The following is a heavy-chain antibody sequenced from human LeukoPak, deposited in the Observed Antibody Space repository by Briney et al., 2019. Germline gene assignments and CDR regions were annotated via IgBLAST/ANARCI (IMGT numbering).Heavy chain of an antibody. D-gene: IGHD2-21*02. CDR2: IIPILGIA. Sequence: SVKVSCKASGGTFSSYAISWVRQAPGQGLEWMGRIIPILGIANYAQKFQGRVTMTRDTSTSTVYMELSSLRSEDTAVYYCARGGRAYCGGDCAYWYFDLWGRGTLVTVSS. J-gene: IGHJ2*01. CDR3: ARGGRAYCGGDCAYWYFDL. CDR1: GGTFSSYA. V-gene: IGHV1-69*04.